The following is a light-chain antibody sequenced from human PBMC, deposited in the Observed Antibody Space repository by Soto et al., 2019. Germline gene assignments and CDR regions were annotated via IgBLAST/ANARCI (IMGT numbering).Light chain of an antibody. CDR2: AAS. Sequence: DLQMTQSPSSLSASVGDRVIITCRASQTIKSHLNWYKQRPGKAPELLIYAASSWPGGVPSRFSGSGSETDFTLTVSSLQPEDFATYYCEQTYASPWTFGHGTKVEI. CDR3: EQTYASPWT. V-gene: IGKV1-39*01. J-gene: IGKJ1*01. CDR1: QTIKSH.